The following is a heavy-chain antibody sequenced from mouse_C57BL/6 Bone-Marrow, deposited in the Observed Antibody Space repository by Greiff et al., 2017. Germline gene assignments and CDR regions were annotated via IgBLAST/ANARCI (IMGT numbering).Heavy chain of an antibody. J-gene: IGHJ2*01. CDR1: GFTFSSYG. CDR3: ARQIVYYYGSSYFDY. V-gene: IGHV5-6*01. CDR2: ISSGGSYT. D-gene: IGHD1-1*01. Sequence: EVNVVESGGDLVKPGGSLKLSCAASGFTFSSYGMSWVRQTPYKRLEWVATISSGGSYTYYPDSVKGRFTISRDNAKNTLYLQMSSLKSEDTAMYYCARQIVYYYGSSYFDYWGQGTTLTVSS.